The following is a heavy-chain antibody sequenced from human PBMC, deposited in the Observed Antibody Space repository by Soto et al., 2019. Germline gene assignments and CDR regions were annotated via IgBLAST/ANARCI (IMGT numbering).Heavy chain of an antibody. CDR3: ARGTLIGSSTRNWFDP. D-gene: IGHD3-10*01. CDR1: GVPISSYYW. J-gene: IGHJ5*02. V-gene: IGHV4-4*02. CDR2: IYHNGRT. Sequence: QVHLEESGPGLVMPSGTLSLTCNVSGVPISSYYWWTWVRQTPVKGMEWIGEIYHNGRTNYNPSLKSRVSLSVDKSKNQFSLNLQSLTAADTAVYYCARGTLIGSSTRNWFDPWGQGTQVTVSS.